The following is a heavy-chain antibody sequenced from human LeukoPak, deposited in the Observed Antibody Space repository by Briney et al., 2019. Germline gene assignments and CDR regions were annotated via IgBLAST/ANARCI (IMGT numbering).Heavy chain of an antibody. V-gene: IGHV4-61*03. J-gene: IGHJ4*02. CDR2: IYYTGST. CDR1: GDSVSNGNYY. Sequence: SETLSLTRTVSGDSVSNGNYYWSWLRQPPGKALEWIGYIYYTGSTYYNPSLEGRVTISVDTSRNHFSVKLSSVTAADTAVYYCARSQNYYGSGDYWSQGTLVTVSS. CDR3: ARSQNYYGSGDY. D-gene: IGHD3-10*01.